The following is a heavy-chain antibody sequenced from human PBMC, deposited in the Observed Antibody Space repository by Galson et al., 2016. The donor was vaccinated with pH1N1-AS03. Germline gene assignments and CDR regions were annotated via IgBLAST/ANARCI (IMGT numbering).Heavy chain of an antibody. V-gene: IGHV6-1*01. CDR1: GDSVSSNNGA. CDR3: ARGHYSSSFYWFDP. D-gene: IGHD6-6*01. CDR2: TYYRSKWYN. J-gene: IGHJ5*02. Sequence: CAISGDSVSSNNGAWNWIRQSPSRGLEWLGRTYYRSKWYNDYAVSVKSRITINPDTSKNQFSLQLNSVTPEDTAVYYFARGHYSSSFYWFDPWGQGTLVTVSS.